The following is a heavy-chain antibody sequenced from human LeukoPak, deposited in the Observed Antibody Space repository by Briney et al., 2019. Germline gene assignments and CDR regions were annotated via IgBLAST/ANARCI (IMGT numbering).Heavy chain of an antibody. CDR2: ISSSGSTI. CDR3: ASTGSSGWFDP. J-gene: IGHJ5*02. D-gene: IGHD6-19*01. Sequence: GGSLRLSCAASGFTFSYFYMSWIRQAPGKGLEWVSYISSSGSTIFYADSVKGRFTISRDNAKNSLYLQMNSLRAEDTAVYYCASTGSSGWFDPWGQGTLVTVSS. CDR1: GFTFSYFY. V-gene: IGHV3-11*04.